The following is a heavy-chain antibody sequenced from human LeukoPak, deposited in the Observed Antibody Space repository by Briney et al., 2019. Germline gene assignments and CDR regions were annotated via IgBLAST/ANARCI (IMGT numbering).Heavy chain of an antibody. Sequence: SSETLSLTCTVSGGSISSYYWSWIRQPPGKGLEWIGYIYYSGSTNYNPSLKSRVTISVDTSKNQFSLKLSSVTAADTAVYYCARHAQPGYSYGYYYFDYWGQGTLVTVSP. CDR1: GGSISSYY. CDR2: IYYSGST. J-gene: IGHJ4*02. D-gene: IGHD5-18*01. CDR3: ARHAQPGYSYGYYYFDY. V-gene: IGHV4-59*08.